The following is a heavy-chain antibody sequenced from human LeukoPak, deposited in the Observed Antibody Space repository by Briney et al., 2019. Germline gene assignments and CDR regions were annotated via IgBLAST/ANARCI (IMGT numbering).Heavy chain of an antibody. D-gene: IGHD5-24*01. CDR2: IYTSGST. CDR3: ARDRDRFDP. Sequence: TPSLTCTVSGGSISSGSYYWSWIRQPAGKGLEWIGRIYTSGSTNYNPSLKSRVTISVDTSKNQFSLKLSSVTAADTAVYYCARDRDRFDPWGQGTLVTVSS. CDR1: GGSISSGSYY. V-gene: IGHV4-61*02. J-gene: IGHJ5*02.